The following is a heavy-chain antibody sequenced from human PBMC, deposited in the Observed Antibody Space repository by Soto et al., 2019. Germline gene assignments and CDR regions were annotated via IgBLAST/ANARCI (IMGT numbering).Heavy chain of an antibody. D-gene: IGHD6-13*01. V-gene: IGHV1-3*01. CDR3: ARSRIAAAGTPNPRPYYYYGMDV. Sequence: ASVKVSCKASGYTFTSYAMHWVRQAPGQRLEWMGWINAGNGNTKYSQKFQGRVTMTADTSTSTAYMELSSLRSEDTAVYYCARSRIAAAGTPNPRPYYYYGMDVWGQGTTVPVSS. J-gene: IGHJ6*02. CDR1: GYTFTSYA. CDR2: INAGNGNT.